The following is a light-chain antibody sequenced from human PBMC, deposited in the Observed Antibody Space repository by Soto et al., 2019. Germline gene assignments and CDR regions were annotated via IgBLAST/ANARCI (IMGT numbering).Light chain of an antibody. CDR1: QTISSDY. Sequence: EMVLTQSPGTLSVSPGERATLSCRASQTISSDYLAWYQQKPGQAPSLLIYGTSSRATGIPDRFSGSGSGTDFTLTIGRLEPEDSAIYYCQQYVGWTFGQGTKVEIK. CDR2: GTS. CDR3: QQYVGWT. V-gene: IGKV3-20*01. J-gene: IGKJ1*01.